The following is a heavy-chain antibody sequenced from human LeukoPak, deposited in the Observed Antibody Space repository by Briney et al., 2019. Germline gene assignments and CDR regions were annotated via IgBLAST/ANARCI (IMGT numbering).Heavy chain of an antibody. CDR2: IVSDGSSA. CDR3: ARDQEDYNLYYYYYMDV. CDR1: GFTFNGYW. V-gene: IGHV3-74*01. Sequence: GGSLRLSCAASGFTFNGYWMHWVRQAPGKGLVWVSRIVSDGSSASYADSVRGRFTISRDNARKTLYLQMNSLRAEDTAVYHCARDQEDYNLYYYYYMDVWGKGTTVTVSS. J-gene: IGHJ6*03. D-gene: IGHD4-11*01.